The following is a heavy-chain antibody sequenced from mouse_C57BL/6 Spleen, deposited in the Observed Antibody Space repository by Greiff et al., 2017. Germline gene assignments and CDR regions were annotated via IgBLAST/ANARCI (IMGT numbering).Heavy chain of an antibody. Sequence: QVQLQQPGAELVMPGASVKLSCKASGYTFTSYWMHWVQQRPGQGLEWIGEIDPAASYTNYNQKFKGKSTLTVDKSSSTAYMQLRSLTSEDSAVYYCARDYDSRRYFDVWGTGTTVTVSS. D-gene: IGHD1-1*01. V-gene: IGHV1-69*01. CDR1: GYTFTSYW. CDR3: ARDYDSRRYFDV. CDR2: IDPAASYT. J-gene: IGHJ1*03.